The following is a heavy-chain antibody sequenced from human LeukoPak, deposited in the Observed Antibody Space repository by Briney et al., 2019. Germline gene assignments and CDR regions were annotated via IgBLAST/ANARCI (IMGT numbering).Heavy chain of an antibody. D-gene: IGHD2-15*01. J-gene: IGHJ5*02. CDR2: IYASGST. Sequence: PSETLSLTCSVSGDSISSDVYYWSWIRQPAGKGLERIGRIYASGSTTYNSSLKSRVTISIDTAKNQFSLKLTYVTAADTAVYYCAGTRRYCSGGSCYNWFDPWGQGTLVTVSS. CDR3: AGTRRYCSGGSCYNWFDP. V-gene: IGHV4-61*02. CDR1: GDSISSDVYY.